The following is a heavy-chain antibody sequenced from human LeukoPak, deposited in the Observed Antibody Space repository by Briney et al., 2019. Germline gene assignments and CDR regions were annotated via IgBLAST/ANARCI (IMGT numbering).Heavy chain of an antibody. CDR1: GFTFSSYA. V-gene: IGHV3-64D*06. Sequence: GALRLSCSASGFTFSSYAMHWVRQAPGKGLEYVSGISSKGDNTYYADSVKGRFTISRENSKNTVYLQMSSLRVEDTAVYYCAITGSDTSGYYSTGDAFDIWGQGTMVTVSS. CDR2: ISSKGDNT. CDR3: AITGSDTSGYYSTGDAFDI. J-gene: IGHJ3*02. D-gene: IGHD3-22*01.